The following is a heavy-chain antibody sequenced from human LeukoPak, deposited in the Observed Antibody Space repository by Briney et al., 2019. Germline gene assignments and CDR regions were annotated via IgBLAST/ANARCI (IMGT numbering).Heavy chain of an antibody. CDR2: ISTFNGDT. CDR3: ARDPEWYFDF. D-gene: IGHD3-3*01. V-gene: IGHV1-18*01. CDR1: GYTFNTHG. J-gene: IGHJ4*02. Sequence: GASVKVSCKASGYTFNTHGISWLRQAPGQGLEWMGWISTFNGDTNYAQKFRDRVTVTTDTSTSTVYVELRSLRSDDTAVYYCARDPEWYFDFWGQGTLVTVSS.